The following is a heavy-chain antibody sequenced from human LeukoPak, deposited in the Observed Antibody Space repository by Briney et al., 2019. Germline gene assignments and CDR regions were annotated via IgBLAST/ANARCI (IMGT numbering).Heavy chain of an antibody. D-gene: IGHD3-22*01. CDR1: GGSISSGDYY. Sequence: SETLSLTCTVSGGSISSGDYYWSWIRQPPGKGLEWIGYIYHSGSTYYNPSLKSRVTISVDTSKNQFSLKLSSVTAADTAVYYCARDEPYDSSGYIDYWGQGTLVTVSS. J-gene: IGHJ4*02. CDR2: IYHSGST. CDR3: ARDEPYDSSGYIDY. V-gene: IGHV4-30-4*08.